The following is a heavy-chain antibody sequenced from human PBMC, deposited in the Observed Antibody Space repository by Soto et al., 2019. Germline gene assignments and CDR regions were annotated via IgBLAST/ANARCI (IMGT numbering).Heavy chain of an antibody. D-gene: IGHD2-15*01. J-gene: IGHJ3*02. Sequence: EVQLLESGGGLVQPGESLRLSCAFSGFIFGNYMMTWVRQAPGKGLEWVSTIRDGGESTYYADSVKGRLTISRDNSKNTLYLQMDSRGVEDTAVYYCAPHVHCSGGSCHYDAFDIRGQGTMVTVSS. CDR1: GFIFGNYM. V-gene: IGHV3-23*01. CDR2: IRDGGEST. CDR3: APHVHCSGGSCHYDAFDI.